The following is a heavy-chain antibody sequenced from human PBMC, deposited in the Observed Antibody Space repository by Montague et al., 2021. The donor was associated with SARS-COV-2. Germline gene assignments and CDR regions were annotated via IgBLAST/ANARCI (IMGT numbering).Heavy chain of an antibody. J-gene: IGHJ4*02. CDR3: AKAHYYDSSGYDN. V-gene: IGHV3-9*01. Sequence: SLRLSCAPSGFTFDDSAMHWVRQAPGKGLEWVSGISWNSGSIGYADSVKGRFTISRDNAKNSLYLQMNSLRAEDTALYYCAKAHYYDSSGYDNWGQGTLVTVSS. D-gene: IGHD3-22*01. CDR2: ISWNSGSI. CDR1: GFTFDDSA.